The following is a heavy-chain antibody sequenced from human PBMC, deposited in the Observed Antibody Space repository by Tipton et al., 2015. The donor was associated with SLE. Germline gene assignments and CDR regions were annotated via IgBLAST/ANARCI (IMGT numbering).Heavy chain of an antibody. V-gene: IGHV4-34*01. J-gene: IGHJ4*02. CDR3: TRDTIFGVAVDY. D-gene: IGHD3-3*01. CDR1: GGSFSGYY. Sequence: TLSLTCAVYGGSFSGYYWGWIRQPPGKGLEWIGSIYYSGSTYYNPSLKSRVTISVDTSKNHFSLKLSSVTAADTAVYYCTRDTIFGVAVDYWGQGTLVTVSS. CDR2: IYYSGST.